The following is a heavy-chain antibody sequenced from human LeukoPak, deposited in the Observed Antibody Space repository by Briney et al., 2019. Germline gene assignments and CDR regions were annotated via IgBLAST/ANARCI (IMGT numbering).Heavy chain of an antibody. Sequence: GASVKVSYKVSGYTLTELSMHWVRQAPGKGLEWMGGFDPEDGETIYAQKFQGRVTMTEDTSTDTAYMELSSLRSEDTAVYYCATGDSGSDLFDYWGQGTLVTVSS. J-gene: IGHJ4*02. D-gene: IGHD1-26*01. V-gene: IGHV1-24*01. CDR1: GYTLTELS. CDR2: FDPEDGET. CDR3: ATGDSGSDLFDY.